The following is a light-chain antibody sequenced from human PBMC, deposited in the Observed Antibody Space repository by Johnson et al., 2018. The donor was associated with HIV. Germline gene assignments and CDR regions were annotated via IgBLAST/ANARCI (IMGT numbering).Light chain of an antibody. J-gene: IGLJ1*01. CDR3: GTWDRSLSAGV. V-gene: IGLV1-51*02. CDR1: SSNIGNNY. CDR2: ENN. Sequence: QSVLTQPPSVSAAPGQKVTISCYGSSSNIGNNYVSWYQQLPGTAPKLLIYENNKRPSGIPDRFSGSRSGTSATLDITGLQTGDDADYSCGTWDRSLSAGVFGTGTKVTVL.